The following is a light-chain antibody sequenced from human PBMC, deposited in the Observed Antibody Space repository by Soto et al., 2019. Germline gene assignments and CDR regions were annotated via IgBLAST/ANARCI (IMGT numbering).Light chain of an antibody. CDR1: SSDVGGYNY. CDR3: SSYTSGFYV. J-gene: IGLJ1*01. Sequence: QSVLTQPPSVSGSPGQSVTISCTGTSSDVGGYNYVSWYQQHPGKAPKLMIYDVSDRPSGVSNRFSGSKSGNTASLTISGLQAEDEADYYCSSYTSGFYVFGTGTKVTVL. V-gene: IGLV2-14*01. CDR2: DVS.